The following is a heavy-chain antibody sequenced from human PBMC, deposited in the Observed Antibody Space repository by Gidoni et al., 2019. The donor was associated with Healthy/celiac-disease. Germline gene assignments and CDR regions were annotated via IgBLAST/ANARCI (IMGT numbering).Heavy chain of an antibody. CDR3: ARELPRITMVRGVIITYYYYYGMDV. V-gene: IGHV1-18*01. D-gene: IGHD3-10*01. Sequence: QVQLVQSGAEVKKPGASVKVSCKASGYTFTSYGISWVRQAPGQGLEWMGWISAYNGNTNYAQKLQGRVTMTTDTSTSTAYMERRSLRSDDTAVYYCARELPRITMVRGVIITYYYYYGMDVWGQGTTVTVSS. CDR2: ISAYNGNT. CDR1: GYTFTSYG. J-gene: IGHJ6*02.